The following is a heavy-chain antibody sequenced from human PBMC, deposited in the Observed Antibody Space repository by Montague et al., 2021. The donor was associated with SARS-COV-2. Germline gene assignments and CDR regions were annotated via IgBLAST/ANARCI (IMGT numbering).Heavy chain of an antibody. D-gene: IGHD2-21*02. Sequence: CAISGDSVSSHIATWNWIRQSPSIGLGWLGRTYYRSKWYNDYAVSVKSRVIINPDTSNNRISLQLNSVTPEDTAVYYCARAYCGGDCYFYWYFDLWGRGTLVTVSS. CDR1: GDSVSSHIAT. V-gene: IGHV6-1*01. J-gene: IGHJ2*01. CDR3: ARAYCGGDCYFYWYFDL. CDR2: TYYRSKWYN.